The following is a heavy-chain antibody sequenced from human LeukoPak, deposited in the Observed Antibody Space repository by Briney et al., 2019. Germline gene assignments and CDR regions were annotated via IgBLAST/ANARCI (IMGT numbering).Heavy chain of an antibody. D-gene: IGHD1-7*01. Sequence: GGSLRLSCAASGFTFSDYYMGWIRQAPGKGLEWVSYISGSGSIIYYADSVKDRFTISRDNAKNSLYLQMNSLRAEDTAVYYCGRDFGLTGTKRSFDIWGQGTMVTVSS. CDR3: GRDFGLTGTKRSFDI. V-gene: IGHV3-11*01. CDR2: ISGSGSII. J-gene: IGHJ3*02. CDR1: GFTFSDYY.